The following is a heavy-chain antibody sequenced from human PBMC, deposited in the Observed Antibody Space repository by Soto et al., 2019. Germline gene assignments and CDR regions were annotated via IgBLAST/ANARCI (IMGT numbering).Heavy chain of an antibody. CDR2: FRSGGDDVTT. CDR3: AKKVNSGPGSQFFDY. J-gene: IGHJ4*02. D-gene: IGHD3-10*01. CDR1: GFTFSYYC. Sequence: PGGSLRLSCVASGFTFSYYCMSWVRQSPGKGLEWVSGFRSGGDDVTTYYADSVKGRFTISRDNSKNTLFLQMNSLRAEDTAIYYCAKKVNSGPGSQFFDYWGQGTLVTVSS. V-gene: IGHV3-23*01.